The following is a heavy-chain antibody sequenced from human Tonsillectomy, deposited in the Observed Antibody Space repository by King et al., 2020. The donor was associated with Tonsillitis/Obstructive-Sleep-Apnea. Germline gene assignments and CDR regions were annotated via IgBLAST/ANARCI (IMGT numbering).Heavy chain of an antibody. J-gene: IGHJ4*02. Sequence: VQLVESGGALVQPGGSLRLSCEASGIIVSFNYMSWVRQAPGKGLEWVSVIYGGGGTYYADSVKGRFTISRDNSKNTMYLQMNSLRVEDTGVYYCARGVSAAPGPVPYWGQGTLVTVSS. CDR2: IYGGGGT. CDR1: GIIVSFNY. V-gene: IGHV3-66*01. CDR3: ARGVSAAPGPVPY. D-gene: IGHD6-13*01.